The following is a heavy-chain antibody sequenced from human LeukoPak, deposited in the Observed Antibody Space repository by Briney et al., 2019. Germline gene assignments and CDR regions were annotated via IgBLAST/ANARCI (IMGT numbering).Heavy chain of an antibody. D-gene: IGHD2-21*02. Sequence: PSETLSLTCTVSGGSITNYYWGWIRQPPGKGLEWIGSVYYGGSTYYNPSLQSRVTISVDTSKNQFSLKLSSVTAADTAVYYCARPGGYCGGDCYSNPDVWGQGTTVTVSS. J-gene: IGHJ6*02. CDR3: ARPGGYCGGDCYSNPDV. CDR2: VYYGGST. CDR1: GGSITNYY. V-gene: IGHV4-39*01.